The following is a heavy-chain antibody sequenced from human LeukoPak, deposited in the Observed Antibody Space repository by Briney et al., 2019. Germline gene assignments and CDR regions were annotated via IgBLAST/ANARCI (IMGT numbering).Heavy chain of an antibody. CDR1: GYTFTNYW. CDR3: AKYMTTADY. CDR2: IYPGDSAT. J-gene: IGHJ4*02. V-gene: IGHV5-51*01. Sequence: GESLKISCKGSGYTFTNYWIGWVRQMPGKGLEWMGIIYPGDSATRYSPSFQGQVTISADKSISTAYLQWSSLKASDTAIYYCAKYMTTADYWGQGTLVTVSS. D-gene: IGHD4-17*01.